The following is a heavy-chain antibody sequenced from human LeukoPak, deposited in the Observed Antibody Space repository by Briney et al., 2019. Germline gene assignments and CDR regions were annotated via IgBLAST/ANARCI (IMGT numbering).Heavy chain of an antibody. J-gene: IGHJ4*02. D-gene: IGHD2-2*02. Sequence: GGSLRLSCAASGFTFSSYSMNWVRQAPGKGLEWVSSISSSSSYIYYADSVKGRFTISRDNAKNSLYLQMNSLRAEDTAVYYCASHYTKDSPFDYWGQGTLDTVSS. CDR1: GFTFSSYS. V-gene: IGHV3-21*01. CDR3: ASHYTKDSPFDY. CDR2: ISSSSSYI.